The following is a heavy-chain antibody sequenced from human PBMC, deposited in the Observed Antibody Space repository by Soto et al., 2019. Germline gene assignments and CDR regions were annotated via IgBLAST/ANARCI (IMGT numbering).Heavy chain of an antibody. D-gene: IGHD6-19*01. Sequence: EVQLVESGGGLVQPGRSLRLSCAASGFTFDDYAMHWVRQVPGKGLEWVSSISWNSGRIGYVDSVKGRFTISRDNAKNSLYLQMNSLRAEDTAMYYCARDFGGGIAVAGVGFDYWGQGTLVTVSS. V-gene: IGHV3-9*01. CDR3: ARDFGGGIAVAGVGFDY. J-gene: IGHJ4*02. CDR1: GFTFDDYA. CDR2: ISWNSGRI.